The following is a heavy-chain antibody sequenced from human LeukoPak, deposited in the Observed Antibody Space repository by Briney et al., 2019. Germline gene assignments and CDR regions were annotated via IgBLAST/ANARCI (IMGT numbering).Heavy chain of an antibody. J-gene: IGHJ4*02. D-gene: IGHD3-10*01. Sequence: ASVKVPCKASGYTFISYGISWVRQAPGQGLEWMGWISAYNGNTNYAQKLQGRVTMTTDTSTSTAYMELRSLRSEDTAVYYCATGHYGSGSYEYFDYWGQGTLVTVSS. V-gene: IGHV1-18*01. CDR3: ATGHYGSGSYEYFDY. CDR2: ISAYNGNT. CDR1: GYTFISYG.